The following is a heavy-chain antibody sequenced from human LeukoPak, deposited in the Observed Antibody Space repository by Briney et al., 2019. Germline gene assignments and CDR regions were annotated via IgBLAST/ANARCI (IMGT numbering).Heavy chain of an antibody. V-gene: IGHV3-13*01. Sequence: GGSLRLSCAASGFTFSSFGMHWVRQAPGKGLEWVSAIGTAGDTYYPGSVKGRFTISRENAKNSLYLQMNSLRAEDTAVYYCARAVFLRGFDYWGQGTLVTVSS. CDR2: IGTAGDT. J-gene: IGHJ4*02. CDR3: ARAVFLRGFDY. D-gene: IGHD2/OR15-2a*01. CDR1: GFTFSSFG.